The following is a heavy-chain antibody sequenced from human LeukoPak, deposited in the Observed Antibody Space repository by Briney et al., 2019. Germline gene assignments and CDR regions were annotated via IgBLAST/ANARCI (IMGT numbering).Heavy chain of an antibody. CDR1: GFTFSSYS. Sequence: GGSLRLSCAASGFTFSSYSMNWVRQAPGKGLEWVSYISSSSSTIYYADSVKGRFTISRDNTKNTLYLQMNSLRAEDTAVYYCAKDMGYGSGYPLDYWGQGTLVTVSS. D-gene: IGHD2-15*01. J-gene: IGHJ4*02. CDR2: ISSSSSTI. V-gene: IGHV3-48*01. CDR3: AKDMGYGSGYPLDY.